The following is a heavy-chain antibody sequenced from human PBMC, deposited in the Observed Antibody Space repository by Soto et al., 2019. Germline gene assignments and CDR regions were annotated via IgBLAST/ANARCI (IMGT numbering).Heavy chain of an antibody. Sequence: QVQLVQSGAEVKKPGSSVKVSCKASGGTFSSYAITWVRQAPGQGLEWMGGIIPIFGTANYAQKFQGRVTIPADESTSTAYMELSSLRSEDTAVYYCARARVEVSKAGTKVLVFDYWGQGTLVTVSS. J-gene: IGHJ4*02. V-gene: IGHV1-69*01. CDR3: ARARVEVSKAGTKVLVFDY. CDR1: GGTFSSYA. CDR2: IIPIFGTA. D-gene: IGHD1-1*01.